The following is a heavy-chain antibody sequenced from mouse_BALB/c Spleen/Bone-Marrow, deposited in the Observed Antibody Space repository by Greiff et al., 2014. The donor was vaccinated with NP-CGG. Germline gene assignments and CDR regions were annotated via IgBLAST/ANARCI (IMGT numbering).Heavy chain of an antibody. CDR2: ISSGGSYT. D-gene: IGHD1-1*01. V-gene: IGHV5-6-4*01. CDR1: GFTFSSYT. Sequence: DVQLVESGGGLVKPGGSLKLSCAASGFTFSSYTMSWVRQTPEKRLEWVATISSGGSYTYYPDSVKGRFTISRDNAKNTLYLQMSSLKSEDTAMYYCTRDRRGITTVVATPFDYWGQGTTLTVSS. CDR3: TRDRRGITTVVATPFDY. J-gene: IGHJ2*01.